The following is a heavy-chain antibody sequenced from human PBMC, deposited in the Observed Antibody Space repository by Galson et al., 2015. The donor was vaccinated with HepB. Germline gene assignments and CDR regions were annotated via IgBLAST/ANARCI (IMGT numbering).Heavy chain of an antibody. D-gene: IGHD2-21*02. CDR3: ATTAGSNRVVPHHFDA. CDR2: ISGSGGSK. J-gene: IGHJ4*02. CDR1: GFTVANYV. Sequence: SLRLSCAASGFTVANYVMNWVRQAPGKGLEWVSSISGSGGSKYYRGSLKGRFTISRDNSKNTVSLQMNGLKADDTAVYYCATTAGSNRVVPHHFDAWGQGTLVTVSS. V-gene: IGHV3-23*01.